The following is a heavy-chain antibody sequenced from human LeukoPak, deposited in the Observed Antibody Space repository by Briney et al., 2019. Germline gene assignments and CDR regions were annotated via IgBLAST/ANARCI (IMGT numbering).Heavy chain of an antibody. CDR2: INTNTGNP. V-gene: IGHV7-4-1*02. Sequence: ASAKVSCKASGYTFTSYSMNWIRQAPGQGLEWMGWINTNTGNPTYAPGFTGRFLFSLDTSVSTAYLQISSLKTEDTAVYYCARGPDYDSSGYPYWGQGTLVTVSS. D-gene: IGHD3-22*01. CDR1: GYTFTSYS. CDR3: ARGPDYDSSGYPY. J-gene: IGHJ4*02.